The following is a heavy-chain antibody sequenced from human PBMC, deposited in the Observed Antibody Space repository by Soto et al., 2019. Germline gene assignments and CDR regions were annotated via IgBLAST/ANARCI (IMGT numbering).Heavy chain of an antibody. CDR3: ARDKITGLFDY. CDR1: GGSFSSSSYY. CDR2: IYYSGST. D-gene: IGHD2-8*02. Sequence: PSETLSLTCTVSGGSFSSSSYYWGWIRQPPGKGLEWIGSIYYSGSTYYNPSLKSRVTISVDASKNQFSLKLSSVTAADTAVYYCARDKITGLFDYWGQGTLVTVSS. J-gene: IGHJ4*02. V-gene: IGHV4-39*07.